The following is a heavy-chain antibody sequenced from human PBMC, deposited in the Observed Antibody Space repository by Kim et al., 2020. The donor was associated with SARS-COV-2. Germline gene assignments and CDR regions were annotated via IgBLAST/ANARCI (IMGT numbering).Heavy chain of an antibody. CDR2: INHSGST. V-gene: IGHV4-34*01. CDR3: ARGLDRQRLVRMDV. CDR1: GGSFSGYY. Sequence: SETLSLTCAVYGGSFSGYYWSWIRQPPGKGLEWIGEINHSGSTNYNPSLKSRVTISVDTSKNQFSLKLSSVTAADTAVYYCARGLDRQRLVRMDVWGKGTTVTVSS. J-gene: IGHJ6*03. D-gene: IGHD6-13*01.